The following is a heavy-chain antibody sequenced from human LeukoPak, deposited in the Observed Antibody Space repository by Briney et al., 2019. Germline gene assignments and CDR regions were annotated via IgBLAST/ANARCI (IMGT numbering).Heavy chain of an antibody. J-gene: IGHJ4*02. Sequence: GGSLRLSCAASGFTFTNYGMHCVRHAPGKGLEWVALITYDVYYKYYSDSVKGRFTISSDTSTNTLYLQKNRLRAEDTAVYYCARVLSLVVRASPMGYWGQGTPVTVSS. CDR2: ITYDVYYK. CDR3: ARVLSLVVRASPMGY. D-gene: IGHD3-10*01. V-gene: IGHV3-30*03. CDR1: GFTFTNYG.